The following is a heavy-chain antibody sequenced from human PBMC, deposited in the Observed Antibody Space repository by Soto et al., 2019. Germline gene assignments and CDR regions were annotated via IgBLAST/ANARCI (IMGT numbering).Heavy chain of an antibody. V-gene: IGHV1-46*01. CDR2: INPSGGRT. J-gene: IGHJ6*02. D-gene: IGHD1-1*01. Sequence: ASVKVSCKASGYTFTSFYMHWVRQAPGQGLEWMGLINPSGGRTSYPQKFQGRITLTRDTSMSTVNMELSSLRSEDTAVYYCARDRGTDPLYEMDVWGPGTTVTVSS. CDR3: ARDRGTDPLYEMDV. CDR1: GYTFTSFY.